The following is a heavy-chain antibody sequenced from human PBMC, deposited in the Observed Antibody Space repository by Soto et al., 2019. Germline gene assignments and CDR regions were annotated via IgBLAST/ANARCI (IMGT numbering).Heavy chain of an antibody. D-gene: IGHD3-10*01. J-gene: IGHJ4*02. V-gene: IGHV4-39*01. CDR2: IYYSGST. CDR3: ASPDYYGSGSYYNVGY. Sequence: PSETLSLTCTVSGGSISSSSYYWGWIRQPPGKGLEWIGSIYYSGSTYYNPSLKSRVTISVDTSKNQFSLKLSSVTAADTAVYYCASPDYYGSGSYYNVGYWGQGTLVTVSS. CDR1: GGSISSSSYY.